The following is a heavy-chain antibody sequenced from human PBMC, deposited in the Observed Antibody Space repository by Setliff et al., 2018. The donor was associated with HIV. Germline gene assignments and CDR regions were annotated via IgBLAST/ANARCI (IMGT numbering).Heavy chain of an antibody. Sequence: ASVKVSCKASGYTFTNYYMYWVRQAPGQGLEWMGIINPSGGSTSYQQIFQGRVTMTRDTSTSTVYMELSSLRSEDTAVYYCARGSSALIMREFYDFWSATRDAWDYWGQGTLVTVSS. CDR2: INPSGGST. J-gene: IGHJ4*02. CDR1: GYTFTNYY. CDR3: ARGSSALIMREFYDFWSATRDAWDY. V-gene: IGHV1-46*01. D-gene: IGHD3-3*01.